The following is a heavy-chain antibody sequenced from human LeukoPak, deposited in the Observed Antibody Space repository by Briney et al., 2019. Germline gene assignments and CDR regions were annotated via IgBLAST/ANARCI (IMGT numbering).Heavy chain of an antibody. D-gene: IGHD3-22*01. CDR2: IYYSGST. CDR3: ARAGYYYDSSGPPGY. V-gene: IGHV4-30-4*08. Sequence: PGGSLRLSCAASGFTFSTYEMNWVRQPPGKGLEWIGYIYYSGSTYYNPSLKSRVTISVDTSKNQFSLKLSSVTAADTAVYYCARAGYYYDSSGPPGYWGQGTLVTVSS. J-gene: IGHJ4*02. CDR1: GFTFSTYEMN.